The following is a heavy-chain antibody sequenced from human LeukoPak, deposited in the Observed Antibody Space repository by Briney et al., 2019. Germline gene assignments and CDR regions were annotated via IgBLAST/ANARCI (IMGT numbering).Heavy chain of an antibody. CDR1: GGSISSYY. V-gene: IGHV4-38-2*02. J-gene: IGHJ5*02. Sequence: SETLSLTCTVSGGSISSYYWGWIRQPPGKGLEWIGSIYHSGSTYYNPSLKSRVTISVDTSKNQFSLKLSSVTATDTAVYYCARVYLHPIVVDNNWFDPWGQGTLVTVSS. D-gene: IGHD3-22*01. CDR2: IYHSGST. CDR3: ARVYLHPIVVDNNWFDP.